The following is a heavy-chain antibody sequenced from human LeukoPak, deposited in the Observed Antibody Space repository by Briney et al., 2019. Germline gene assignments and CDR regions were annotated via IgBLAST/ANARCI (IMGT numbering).Heavy chain of an antibody. J-gene: IGHJ4*02. Sequence: SETLSLTCTVSGGSISSSSYYWGWIRQPPGKGLEWIGSIYYSGSTYYNPSLKSRVTISVDTSKNQFSLKLSSVTAADTAVYYCARSSIAARDFDYWGQGTLVTVSP. CDR2: IYYSGST. CDR1: GGSISSSSYY. V-gene: IGHV4-39*07. D-gene: IGHD6-6*01. CDR3: ARSSIAARDFDY.